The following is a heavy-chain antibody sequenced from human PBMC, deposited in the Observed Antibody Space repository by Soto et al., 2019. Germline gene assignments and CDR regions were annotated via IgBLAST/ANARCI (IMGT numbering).Heavy chain of an antibody. D-gene: IGHD6-13*01. CDR2: IYYSGRT. CDR3: ARHEGGAAADRPLDY. J-gene: IGHJ4*02. CDR1: GGSVRSSSYY. V-gene: IGHV4-39*01. Sequence: QLRLQESGPGLVKSSETLSLTCTVSGGSVRSSSYYWGWIRQPPGKGLEWIASIYYSGRTHNNPAPKGRVTMSIDTYTNQFSLKMNSVTAADTAVYYCARHEGGAAADRPLDYWGQGTLVTVSS.